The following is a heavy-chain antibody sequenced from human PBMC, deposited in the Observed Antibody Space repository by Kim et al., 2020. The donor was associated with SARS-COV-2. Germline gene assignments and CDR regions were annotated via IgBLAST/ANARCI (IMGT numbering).Heavy chain of an antibody. D-gene: IGHD1-26*01. J-gene: IGHJ4*02. CDR3: AKDYFSVGATGVDY. CDR1: GFTFSSYG. V-gene: IGHV3-30*18. Sequence: GGSLRLSCAASGFTFSSYGMHWVRQAPGKGLEWVAVISYDGSNKYYADSVKGRFTISRDNSKNTLYLQMNSLRAEDTAVYYCAKDYFSVGATGVDYWGQGTLVTVSS. CDR2: ISYDGSNK.